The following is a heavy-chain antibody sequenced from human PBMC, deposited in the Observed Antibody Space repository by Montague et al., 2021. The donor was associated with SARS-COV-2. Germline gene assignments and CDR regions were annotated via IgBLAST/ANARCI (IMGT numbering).Heavy chain of an antibody. CDR1: SRSVRSYY. V-gene: IGHV4-59*02. D-gene: IGHD4-17*01. Sequence: SETLSLTCIVSSRSVRSYYWSWIRQPPGKGLEWIGYTYDSGSTNYNPSLKSRVTISVDTSKNQFSLQLSAVTAADTAVYYCARENTVTTFGGPYYIDSWGQGTPVTVSA. CDR2: TYDSGST. CDR3: ARENTVTTFGGPYYIDS. J-gene: IGHJ4*02.